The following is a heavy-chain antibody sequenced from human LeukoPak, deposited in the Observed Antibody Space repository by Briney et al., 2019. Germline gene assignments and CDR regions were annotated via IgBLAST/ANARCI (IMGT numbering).Heavy chain of an antibody. J-gene: IGHJ4*02. D-gene: IGHD3-22*01. V-gene: IGHV3-23*01. CDR2: ISGSGTST. CDR3: TKRPVVVITTSYFDY. Sequence: GGSLRLSCAASGFTFSSYAMSWVRQAPGKGLEWVSSISGSGTSTYHAHYVKGRFTISRDNSKNTLFLQMPSLRAEDTAVYYCTKRPVVVITTSYFDYWGQGTLVTVSS. CDR1: GFTFSSYA.